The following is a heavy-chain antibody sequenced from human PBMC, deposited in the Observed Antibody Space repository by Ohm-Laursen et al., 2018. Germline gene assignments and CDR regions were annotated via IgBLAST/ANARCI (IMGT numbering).Heavy chain of an antibody. J-gene: IGHJ6*02. CDR1: GFTFSSYS. Sequence: GSLRLSCTAPGFTFSSYSMNWVRQAPGKGLEWVSSISSSSSYIYYADSVKGRFTISRDNAKNSLYLQMNSLRAEDTAVYYCARDRWDIVVVPAAITTEGPMDVWGQGTTVTVSS. CDR2: ISSSSSYI. V-gene: IGHV3-21*01. D-gene: IGHD2-2*02. CDR3: ARDRWDIVVVPAAITTEGPMDV.